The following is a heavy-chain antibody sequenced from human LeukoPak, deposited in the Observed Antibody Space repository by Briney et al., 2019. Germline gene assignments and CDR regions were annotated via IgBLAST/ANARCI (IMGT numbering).Heavy chain of an antibody. CDR2: ISGSGGST. J-gene: IGHJ3*02. Sequence: GGSLRLSCAASGFTFSSYAMSWVRQAPGKGLEWVSAISGSGGSTYYADSVKGRFTISRDSSKNTLYLQMNSLRAEDTAVYYCAKDRVVRGVRGAFDIWGQGTMVTVSS. D-gene: IGHD3-10*01. V-gene: IGHV3-23*01. CDR1: GFTFSSYA. CDR3: AKDRVVRGVRGAFDI.